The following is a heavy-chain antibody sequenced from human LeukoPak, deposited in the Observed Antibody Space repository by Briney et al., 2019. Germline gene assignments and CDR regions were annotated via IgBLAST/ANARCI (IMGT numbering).Heavy chain of an antibody. Sequence: PSETLSLTCTVSGGSISSYYWSWIRQPPGKGLEWIGYIYYSGSTNYNPSLKSRVTISVDTSKNQFSLKLSSVTAADTAVYYCARHSFTYYYDSSGYPAGGKTQYCFDYWGQGTLVTVSS. CDR2: IYYSGST. CDR1: GGSISSYY. CDR3: ARHSFTYYYDSSGYPAGGKTQYCFDY. J-gene: IGHJ4*02. D-gene: IGHD3-22*01. V-gene: IGHV4-59*08.